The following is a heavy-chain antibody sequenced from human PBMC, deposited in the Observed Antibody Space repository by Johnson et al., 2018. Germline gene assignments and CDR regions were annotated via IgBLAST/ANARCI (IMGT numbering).Heavy chain of an antibody. J-gene: IGHJ3*02. Sequence: QVQLVESGGGLVKPGGSLRLSCAASGFTFSDYYMRWIRQAPGEGLEWVSYISSSGSTIYYSDYVKGRFTIASDNAKNSLYRQMNSLRAEDTAVYSCASQSGQLLYEAFDIWGQGTMVTVSS. D-gene: IGHD2-2*02. CDR3: ASQSGQLLYEAFDI. CDR1: GFTFSDYY. CDR2: ISSSGSTI. V-gene: IGHV3-11*04.